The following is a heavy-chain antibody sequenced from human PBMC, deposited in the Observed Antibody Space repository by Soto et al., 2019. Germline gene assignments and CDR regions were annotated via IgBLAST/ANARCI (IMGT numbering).Heavy chain of an antibody. D-gene: IGHD7-27*01. CDR1: GGSISSGGYS. V-gene: IGHV4-30-2*01. CDR2: IYHSGST. CDR3: ARVPGP. J-gene: IGHJ5*02. Sequence: QLQLQESGSGLVKPSQTLSLTCAVSGGSISSGGYSWSWIRQPPGKGLEWIGYIYHSGSTYYNPPLXSXITISVDRSTNPFSLKLSSVTAADTAVYYCARVPGPWGQGTLVTVSS.